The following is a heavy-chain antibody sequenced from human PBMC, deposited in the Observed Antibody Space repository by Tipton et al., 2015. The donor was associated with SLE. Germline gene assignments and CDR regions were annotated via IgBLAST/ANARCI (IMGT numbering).Heavy chain of an antibody. D-gene: IGHD5-18*01. CDR3: ARGADTATFFDY. Sequence: TLSLTCAVYGGSFSGYYWSWIRQPPGKGLEWIGEINHSGSTYYNPSLKSRVTISVDTSKNQFSLKLSSVTAADTAVYYCARGADTATFFDYWGQGTLVTVSS. CDR1: GGSFSGYY. CDR2: INHSGST. J-gene: IGHJ4*02. V-gene: IGHV4-34*09.